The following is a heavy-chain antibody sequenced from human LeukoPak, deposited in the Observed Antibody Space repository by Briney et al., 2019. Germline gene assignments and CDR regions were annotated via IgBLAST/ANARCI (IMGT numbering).Heavy chain of an antibody. V-gene: IGHV1-69*04. D-gene: IGHD3-3*01. CDR1: GGTFSSYT. CDR3: AREFKGYYDFWSGLDAFDI. CDR2: IIPILGIA. Sequence: SVKVSCKASGGTFSSYTISWVRQAPGQGLEWMGRIIPILGIANYAQKFQGRVTITADKSTSTAYMELSSLRSEDTDVYYCAREFKGYYDFWSGLDAFDIWGQGTMVTVSS. J-gene: IGHJ3*02.